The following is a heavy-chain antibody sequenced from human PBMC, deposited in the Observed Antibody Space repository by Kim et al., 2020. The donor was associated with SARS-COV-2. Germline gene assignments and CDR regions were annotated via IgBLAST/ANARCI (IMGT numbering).Heavy chain of an antibody. D-gene: IGHD5-12*01. J-gene: IGHJ4*02. CDR3: ARDVLYSGSMPLDY. V-gene: IGHV3-21*01. CDR2: ISSSSSYI. CDR1: GFTFSSYS. Sequence: GGSLRLSCAVSGFTFSSYSMNWVRQAPGKGLEWVSYISSSSSYIYYADSVKGRFTISRDNAKNSLYLQMNSLRAEDTAVYYCARDVLYSGSMPLDYWGQGTLVTVSS.